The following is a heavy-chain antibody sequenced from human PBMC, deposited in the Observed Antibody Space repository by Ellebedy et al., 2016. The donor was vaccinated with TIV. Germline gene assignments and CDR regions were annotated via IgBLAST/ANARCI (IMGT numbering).Heavy chain of an antibody. V-gene: IGHV4-4*07. J-gene: IGHJ3*02. CDR3: ARHGPQWFDAFDI. CDR1: GVSITSHF. CDR2: MYPSGTT. Sequence: SETLSLTCAVSGVSITSHFWTWIRQPAGKGLEWIGRMYPSGTTNYNPSLKSRVPMSVDTSKDQFSLKLSSVTAADTAVHYCARHGPQWFDAFDIWGQGTMVTVSS. D-gene: IGHD3-22*01.